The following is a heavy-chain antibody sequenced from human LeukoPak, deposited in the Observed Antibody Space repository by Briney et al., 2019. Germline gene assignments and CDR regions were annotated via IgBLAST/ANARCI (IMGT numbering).Heavy chain of an antibody. J-gene: IGHJ5*02. V-gene: IGHV1-69*05. CDR1: GYTFTSYY. CDR2: IIPIFGTA. Sequence: GASVKVSCKASGYTFTSYYMHWVRQAPGQGLEWMGGIIPIFGTANYAQKFQGRVMITTDESTSAAYMELSSLRSEDTAVYYCAGIVVVPAAIPAWFDPWGQGTLVTVSS. CDR3: AGIVVVPAAIPAWFDP. D-gene: IGHD2-2*01.